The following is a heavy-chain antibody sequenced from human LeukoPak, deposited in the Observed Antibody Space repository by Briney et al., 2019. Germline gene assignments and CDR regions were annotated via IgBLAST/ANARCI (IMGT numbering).Heavy chain of an antibody. V-gene: IGHV3-7*03. D-gene: IGHD3-9*01. CDR2: IEQDGGEE. CDR3: ARGRYVDWLFDY. J-gene: IGHJ4*02. CDR1: GFDCSRYW. Sequence: PGGSLRLSCAASGFDCSRYWMTWVRQAPGKGLEWVANIEQDGGEEYYVDSVKGRFTISRDNDKNSLYLQMNSLRVEDTAVYYCARGRYVDWLFDYWGQGTLVTVSS.